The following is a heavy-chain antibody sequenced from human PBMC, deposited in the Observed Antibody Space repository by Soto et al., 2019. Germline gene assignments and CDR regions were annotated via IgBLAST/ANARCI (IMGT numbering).Heavy chain of an antibody. Sequence: ASVKVSCKAAGYTFSTYGISWVRQAPGQGLEWMGWISAYNGNINYAQNLQGRVTMTTDTSTSTAYVELRGLRSDDTAVYYCARDFPGRDYYDSSGYYEGGLDYWGQGTLVTVSS. J-gene: IGHJ4*02. CDR2: ISAYNGNI. D-gene: IGHD3-22*01. CDR3: ARDFPGRDYYDSSGYYEGGLDY. CDR1: GYTFSTYG. V-gene: IGHV1-18*01.